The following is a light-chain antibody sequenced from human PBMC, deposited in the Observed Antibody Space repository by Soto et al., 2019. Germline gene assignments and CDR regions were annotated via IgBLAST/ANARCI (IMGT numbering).Light chain of an antibody. Sequence: DIQMTQSPSALSASVGDTVTITCRTGQNIGTYLNWYQQKPGKAPKLLVYAASSLQTGVPSRFSGSGSGTDLTLTISSLQPEDFATYYCQQSYSSLSTFGPGTKVDVK. CDR1: QNIGTY. CDR2: AAS. CDR3: QQSYSSLST. J-gene: IGKJ3*01. V-gene: IGKV1-39*01.